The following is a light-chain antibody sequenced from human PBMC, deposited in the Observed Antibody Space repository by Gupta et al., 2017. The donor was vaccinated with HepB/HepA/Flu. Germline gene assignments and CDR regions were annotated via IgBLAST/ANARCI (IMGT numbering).Light chain of an antibody. CDR2: KDS. J-gene: IGLJ3*02. CDR3: QSTDSVASYVV. V-gene: IGLV3-25*03. Sequence: SHELTQPPSVSVSPGLTARLTCPGEALPKQYASWYQQKPGQAPVVLICKDSERPTGSPKRFSGSSSATTIALTITGVQAEDEAADYCQSTDSVASYVVFGGGTKLTVL. CDR1: ALPKQY.